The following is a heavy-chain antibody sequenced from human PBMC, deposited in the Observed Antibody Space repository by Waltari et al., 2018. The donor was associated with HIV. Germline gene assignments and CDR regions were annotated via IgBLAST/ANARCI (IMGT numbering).Heavy chain of an antibody. CDR2: NFYNEPKLSL. D-gene: IGHD3-9*01. CDR3: ASGRILTGYWGTDYYYGMDV. Sequence: QVHLEESRPGLVRPSETLSLTCTVSRDSVTSGQRYWSWIRQPPGKGLEWIGYNFYNEPKLSLVYNPSLGSRFTMAAATARNPVSMNLTSVTTADAALYFCASGRILTGYWGTDYYYGMDVWGQGSTVAVSS. CDR1: RDSVTSGQRY. J-gene: IGHJ6*01. V-gene: IGHV4-61*03.